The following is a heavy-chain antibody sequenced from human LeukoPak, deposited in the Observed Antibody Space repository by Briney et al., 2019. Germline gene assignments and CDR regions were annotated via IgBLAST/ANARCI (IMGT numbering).Heavy chain of an antibody. Sequence: SGGSLRLSCAASGFTFTTYTMNWVRQAPGKGLEWVSSISSSSTYIYYADSVKGRFTISRDNTKNSLYLQVNSLRAEDTAVYYCASRYEVLTGMLADYYYAMDVWGQGTTVTVSS. CDR1: GFTFTTYT. V-gene: IGHV3-21*01. CDR3: ASRYEVLTGMLADYYYAMDV. J-gene: IGHJ6*02. CDR2: ISSSSTYI. D-gene: IGHD3-9*01.